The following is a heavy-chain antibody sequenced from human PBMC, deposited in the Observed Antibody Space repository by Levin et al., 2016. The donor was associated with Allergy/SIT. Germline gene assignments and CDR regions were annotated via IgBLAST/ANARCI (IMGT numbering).Heavy chain of an antibody. CDR3: ASLIERQYCTNGVCYTGDY. CDR2: ISSSSSYI. Sequence: WIRQPPGKGLEWVSSISSSSSYIYYADSVKGRFTISRDNAKNSLYLQMNSLRAEDTAVYYCASLIERQYCTNGVCYTGDYWGQGTLVTVSS. D-gene: IGHD2-8*01. V-gene: IGHV3-21*01. J-gene: IGHJ4*02.